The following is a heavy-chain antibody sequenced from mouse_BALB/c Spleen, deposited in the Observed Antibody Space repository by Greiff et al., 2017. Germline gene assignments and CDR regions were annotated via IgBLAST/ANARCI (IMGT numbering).Heavy chain of an antibody. CDR3: ARDRGNYEDAMDY. CDR2: INSNGGST. Sequence: EVHLVESGGGLVQPGGSLKLSCAASGFTFSSYGMSWVRQTPDKRLELVATINSNGGSTYYPDSVKGRFTISRDNAKNTLYLQMSSLKSEDTAMYYCARDRGNYEDAMDYWGQGTSVTVSS. V-gene: IGHV5-6-3*01. CDR1: GFTFSSYG. D-gene: IGHD2-1*01. J-gene: IGHJ4*01.